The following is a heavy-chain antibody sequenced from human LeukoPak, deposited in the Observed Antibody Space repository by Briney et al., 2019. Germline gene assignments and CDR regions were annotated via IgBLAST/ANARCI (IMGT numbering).Heavy chain of an antibody. Sequence: KPGGSLRLSCAASGFTFSNYWMHWVRQAPGKGLVWVSRINTDGSSTSYADSVKGRFTISRDNAQNTLYLQMNSLRAGDTAVYYCARAHIAARSRPAGYWGQGTLVTVSS. D-gene: IGHD6-13*01. V-gene: IGHV3-74*01. CDR2: INTDGSST. CDR3: ARAHIAARSRPAGY. CDR1: GFTFSNYW. J-gene: IGHJ4*02.